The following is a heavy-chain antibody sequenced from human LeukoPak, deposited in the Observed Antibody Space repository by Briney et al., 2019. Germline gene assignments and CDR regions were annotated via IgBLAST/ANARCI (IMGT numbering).Heavy chain of an antibody. Sequence: SETLSLTCTVSGGSISSSSYYWGWIRQPPGKGLEWIGSIYYSGSTYYNPSLKSRVTISVDTSKNQFSLKLSSVTAADTAVYYCARPAVVTDAFGIWGQGTMVTVSS. V-gene: IGHV4-39*01. CDR3: ARPAVVTDAFGI. CDR2: IYYSGST. J-gene: IGHJ3*02. D-gene: IGHD4-23*01. CDR1: GGSISSSSYY.